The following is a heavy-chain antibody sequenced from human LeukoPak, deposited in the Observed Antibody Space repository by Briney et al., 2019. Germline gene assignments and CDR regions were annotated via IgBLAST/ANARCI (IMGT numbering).Heavy chain of an antibody. J-gene: IGHJ4*02. Sequence: PSETLSLTCTVSGYSISSGYYWGWIRQPPGKGLEWIGSIYYSGSTYYNPSLKSRVTISVDTSKNQFSLKLSSVTAADTAVYYCARGGYGDSNFDYWGQGTLVTVSS. D-gene: IGHD4-17*01. CDR1: GYSISSGYY. CDR3: ARGGYGDSNFDY. V-gene: IGHV4-38-2*02. CDR2: IYYSGST.